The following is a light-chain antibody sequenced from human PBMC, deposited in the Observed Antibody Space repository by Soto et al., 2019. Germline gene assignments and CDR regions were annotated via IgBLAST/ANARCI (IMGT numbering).Light chain of an antibody. CDR2: HTT. Sequence: VVTQEPSLTVSPGGTVTLTCGSSTGTVTSGHHPYWLQQKPGQAPRALIYHTTNTLSWTPARFSGSLLGGKAALTLSGAQPEDEALYYCMLTYSGPWVFGGGTQLTVL. CDR3: MLTYSGPWV. V-gene: IGLV7-46*01. CDR1: TGTVTSGHH. J-gene: IGLJ3*02.